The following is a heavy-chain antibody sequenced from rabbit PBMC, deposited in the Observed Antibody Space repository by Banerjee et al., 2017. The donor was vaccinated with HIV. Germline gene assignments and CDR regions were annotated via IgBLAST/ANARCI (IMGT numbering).Heavy chain of an antibody. D-gene: IGHD6-1*01. J-gene: IGHJ4*01. V-gene: IGHV1S45*01. CDR1: GFSFTNNYY. CDR3: AREWGNSDSFGL. CDR2: IYAGSSGNA. Sequence: QEQLEESGGDLVKPGASLTLTCTASGFSFTNNYYMCWVRQAPGKGLEWIACIYAGSSGNAYYATWAKGRFTISKTSSTTVTLQMTSLTVADTATYFCAREWGNSDSFGLWGPGTLV.